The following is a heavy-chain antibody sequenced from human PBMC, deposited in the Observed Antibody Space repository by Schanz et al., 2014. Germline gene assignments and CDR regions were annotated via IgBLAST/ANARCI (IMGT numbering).Heavy chain of an antibody. D-gene: IGHD5-18*01. J-gene: IGHJ6*02. CDR1: GFTFSSYY. CDR2: IKTKTDGGTT. Sequence: VQLVESGGGLVKPGGSLRLSCAASGFTFSSYYMSWIRQAPGKGLEWVGRIKTKTDGGTTDYAAPVKGRFTISRDDSTNTLYLQMNSLKTEDTAVYYCTTGGRRGYSHYFYGMDVWGQGTTVTVSS. V-gene: IGHV3-15*01. CDR3: TTGGRRGYSHYFYGMDV.